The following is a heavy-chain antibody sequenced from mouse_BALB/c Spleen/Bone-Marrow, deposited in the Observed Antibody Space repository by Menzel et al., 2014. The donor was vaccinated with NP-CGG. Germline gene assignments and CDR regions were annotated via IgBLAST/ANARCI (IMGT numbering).Heavy chain of an antibody. CDR1: GYTLSSFG. CDR3: VRSGSSSGYFDY. J-gene: IGHJ2*01. Sequence: EVNLVESGGGLVQPGGSRKLSCAASGYTLSSFGMHWVRQAPEKGLEWVAYISSGSSTIYYGDTVMGRFTISRDNPKNTLFLQMTSLRSEDTATYYCVRSGSSSGYFDYWGQGTTLTVSS. CDR2: ISSGSSTI. D-gene: IGHD1-1*01. V-gene: IGHV5-17*02.